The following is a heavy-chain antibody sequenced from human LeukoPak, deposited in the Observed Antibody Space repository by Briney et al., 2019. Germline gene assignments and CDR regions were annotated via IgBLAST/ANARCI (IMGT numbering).Heavy chain of an antibody. CDR1: GFTFSSYA. D-gene: IGHD3-3*01. CDR3: AKPTTPILEWLLSLHYFDY. Sequence: SGGSLRLSCAASGFTFSSYAMSWVRQAPGKGLEWVSAISGSGGSTYYADSVKGRFTISRDNSKNTLYLQMNSLRAEDTAVYYCAKPTTPILEWLLSLHYFDYWGQGTLVTVSS. J-gene: IGHJ4*02. V-gene: IGHV3-23*01. CDR2: ISGSGGST.